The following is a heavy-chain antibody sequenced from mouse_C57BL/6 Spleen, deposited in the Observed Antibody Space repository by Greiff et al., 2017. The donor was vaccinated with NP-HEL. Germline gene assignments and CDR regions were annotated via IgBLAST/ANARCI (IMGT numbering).Heavy chain of an antibody. D-gene: IGHD1-1*01. V-gene: IGHV1-81*01. Sequence: QVQLQQSGAELARPGASVKLSCKASGYTFTSYGISWVKQRTGQGLEWIGEIYPRSGNTYYNEKFKGKATLTADKSSSTAYMELRSLTSEDSAVYFCATTVVEGAYWGQGTLVTVSA. CDR2: IYPRSGNT. CDR3: ATTVVEGAY. J-gene: IGHJ3*01. CDR1: GYTFTSYG.